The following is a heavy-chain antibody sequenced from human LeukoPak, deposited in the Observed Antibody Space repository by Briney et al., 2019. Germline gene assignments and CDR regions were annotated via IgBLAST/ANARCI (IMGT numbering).Heavy chain of an antibody. Sequence: SETLSLTCTVSGGSISSYYWSWIRQPAGNGLEWIGRIYTSGSTNYNPSLKSRVTMSVDTSKNQFSLKLSSVTAADTAVYYCARDLTAMVTSNWFDPWGQGTLVTVSS. D-gene: IGHD5-18*01. V-gene: IGHV4-4*07. CDR3: ARDLTAMVTSNWFDP. CDR1: GGSISSYY. J-gene: IGHJ5*02. CDR2: IYTSGST.